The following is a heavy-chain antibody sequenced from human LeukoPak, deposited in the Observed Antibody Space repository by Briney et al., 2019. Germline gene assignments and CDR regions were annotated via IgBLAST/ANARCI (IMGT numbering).Heavy chain of an antibody. CDR3: ARDRGITGMAGTYY. J-gene: IGHJ4*02. D-gene: IGHD3-3*01. CDR2: IWHDGSNE. V-gene: IGHV3-33*08. CDR1: GFTFSTYA. Sequence: RPGGSLRLSCAASGFTFSTYAMHWVRQAPGKGLEWVAVIWHDGSNEYYVDSVKGRFTISRDNSKNTMYLQMDSLRAEDTAVYYCARDRGITGMAGTYYWGQGTLVTVSS.